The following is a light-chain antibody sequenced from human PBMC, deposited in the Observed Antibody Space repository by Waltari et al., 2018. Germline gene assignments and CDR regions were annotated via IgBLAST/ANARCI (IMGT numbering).Light chain of an antibody. V-gene: IGLV2-8*01. CDR3: SSYAGSNNLGV. J-gene: IGLJ3*02. CDR2: EVS. CDR1: SSDVGGYNY. Sequence: QSALTQPPSASGSPGQSVTISCTGTSSDVGGYNYVSWYQQHPGKAPKLMIYEVSKRPSGVPDRVCGSKSGNPASLTVSGLQAEDEADYYCSSYAGSNNLGVFGGGTKLTVL.